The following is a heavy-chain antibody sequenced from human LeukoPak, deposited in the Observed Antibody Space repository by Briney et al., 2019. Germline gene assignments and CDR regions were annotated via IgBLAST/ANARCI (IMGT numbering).Heavy chain of an antibody. D-gene: IGHD3-22*01. Sequence: GSLRLSCAASGFTFSRHGLHWVRQAPGKGLDWVALVWNDGKRDYHSDSVRGRFTISRDNVNNTLYLEMNGLKVEDTAVYYCARGIDSSGYSAFDIWGRGTMVTVSS. J-gene: IGHJ3*02. CDR1: GFTFSRHG. V-gene: IGHV3-33*01. CDR3: ARGIDSSGYSAFDI. CDR2: VWNDGKRD.